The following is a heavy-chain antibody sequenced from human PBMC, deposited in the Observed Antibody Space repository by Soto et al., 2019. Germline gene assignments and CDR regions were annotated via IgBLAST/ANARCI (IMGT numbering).Heavy chain of an antibody. J-gene: IGHJ6*03. CDR3: ARLNGSGSNYYMDV. D-gene: IGHD3-10*01. Sequence: PSETLSLTCTVSGGSISSYYWSWIRQPPGKGLEWIGYIYYSGSTNYNPSLKSRVTISVDTSKNQFSLKLSSVTAADTAVYYCARLNGSGSNYYMDVWGKGTTVTVSS. CDR1: GGSISSYY. CDR2: IYYSGST. V-gene: IGHV4-59*01.